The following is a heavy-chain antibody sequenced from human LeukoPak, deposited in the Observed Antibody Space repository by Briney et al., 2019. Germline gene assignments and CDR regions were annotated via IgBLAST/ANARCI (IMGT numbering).Heavy chain of an antibody. CDR2: IKQDGSEK. CDR3: ARVGTVAGRVRFRS. CDR1: GFTFSSYW. Sequence: GGSLRLSCAASGFTFSSYWMSWVRQAPGKGLEWVANIKQDGSEKYYVDSVKGRFTISKDNAKNSLYLQMNSLRAEDTAVYDCARVGTVAGRVRFRSGGPGTLVTVSS. D-gene: IGHD6-19*01. V-gene: IGHV3-7*03. J-gene: IGHJ4*02.